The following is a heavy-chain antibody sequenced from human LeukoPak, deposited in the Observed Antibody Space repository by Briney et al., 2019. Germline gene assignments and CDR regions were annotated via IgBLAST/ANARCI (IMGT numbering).Heavy chain of an antibody. CDR1: GGSISSSPNY. V-gene: IGHV4-39*07. D-gene: IGHD3-22*01. Sequence: SETLSLTCTVSGGSISSSPNYGGWIRQPPGKGLEWIGSIYYSGSTYYNPSLKSRVTISVDTSKNQFSLKLSSVTAADTAVYYCARLGDSSGYLSLGFYFDYWGQGTLVTVSS. CDR3: ARLGDSSGYLSLGFYFDY. J-gene: IGHJ4*02. CDR2: IYYSGST.